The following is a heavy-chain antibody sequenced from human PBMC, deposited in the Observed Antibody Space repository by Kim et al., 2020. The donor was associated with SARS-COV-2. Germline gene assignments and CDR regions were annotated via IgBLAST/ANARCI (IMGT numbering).Heavy chain of an antibody. CDR1: GLTVSSTY. V-gene: IGHV3-66*01. CDR3: ARGVQVYQLLASWNDYYGMDD. CDR2: IYSGGST. Sequence: GGSLRLSCAVSGLTVSSTYMNWVRQALGKGLEWVSVIYSGGSTYYADSVKGRFTVSRDNSRNTLYLQMISLRAEDTAVYYCARGVQVYQLLASWNDYYGMDDWGLGSTVTVSS. D-gene: IGHD2-2*01. J-gene: IGHJ6*02.